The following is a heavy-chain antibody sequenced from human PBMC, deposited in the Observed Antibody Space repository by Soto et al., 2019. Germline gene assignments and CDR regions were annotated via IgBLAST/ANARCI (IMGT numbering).Heavy chain of an antibody. D-gene: IGHD1-26*01. CDR1: GFTFSSYA. J-gene: IGHJ1*01. V-gene: IGHV3-23*01. Sequence: EVQLLESGGGLVQPGGSLRLSCAASGFTFSSYAMSWVRQAPGKGLEWVSAISGSGGSTYYADSVKGRFTISRDIPKNPLYLQMNSLRAEDTAVYYCAKVVGKGTMAPPEYFQLWGQGTLVTVSS. CDR2: ISGSGGST. CDR3: AKVVGKGTMAPPEYFQL.